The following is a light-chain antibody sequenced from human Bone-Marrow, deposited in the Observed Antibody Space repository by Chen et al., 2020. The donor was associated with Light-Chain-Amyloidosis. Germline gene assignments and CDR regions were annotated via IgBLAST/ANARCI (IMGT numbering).Light chain of an antibody. CDR3: QSADSSGTYEGI. V-gene: IGLV3-25*03. Sequence: SYELTQPPSVSVSPGQTARITCSADDLPTKYAYWYQQKPGQAPVLVIHRDTERPSGISDRFSGSSSGTTATLTIRGVQAEDEADYHCQSADSSGTYEGIFGGGTKLTVL. CDR1: DLPTKY. CDR2: RDT. J-gene: IGLJ2*01.